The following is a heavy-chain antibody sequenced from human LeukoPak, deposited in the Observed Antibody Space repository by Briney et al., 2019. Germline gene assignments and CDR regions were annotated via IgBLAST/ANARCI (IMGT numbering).Heavy chain of an antibody. D-gene: IGHD3-3*01. CDR2: FDPEDGET. J-gene: IGHJ4*02. CDR3: ATGNRYDFWSRPRY. Sequence: GASVKVSCKVSGYTLTELSMHWVRQAPGKGLEWMGGFDPEDGETIYAQKFQGRVTMTEDTSTDTAYMELSSLRSEDTAVYYCATGNRYDFWSRPRYWGQGTLVTVSS. CDR1: GYTLTELS. V-gene: IGHV1-24*01.